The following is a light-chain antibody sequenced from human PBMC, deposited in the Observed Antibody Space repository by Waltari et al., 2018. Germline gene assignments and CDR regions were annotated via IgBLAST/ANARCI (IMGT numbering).Light chain of an antibody. Sequence: QSVLTQPPSASGTPGQRVPMSCSGRSPNIGVNYVYWYQQPPGTAPTLTLYRNNGRPSGVPDRFSGSKSGTSASLAINGLRSEDEADYYCAAWDDRLSAWVFGGRTKLTVL. CDR2: RNN. J-gene: IGLJ3*02. CDR3: AAWDDRLSAWV. CDR1: SPNIGVNY. V-gene: IGLV1-47*01.